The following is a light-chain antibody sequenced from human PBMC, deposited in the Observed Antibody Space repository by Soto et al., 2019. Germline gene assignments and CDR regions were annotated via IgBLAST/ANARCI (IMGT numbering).Light chain of an antibody. CDR1: RSDVGSYNL. CDR2: EGS. V-gene: IGLV2-23*01. CDR3: CSYAGSNTPYV. J-gene: IGLJ1*01. Sequence: QSVLTQPASVSGSPGQSITISCTGTRSDVGSYNLVSWYQQDPGKAPKLIIYEGSKRPSGVSSRFSASKSGNTASLTISGLQAEDEADYYCCSYAGSNTPYVFGTGTKLTVL.